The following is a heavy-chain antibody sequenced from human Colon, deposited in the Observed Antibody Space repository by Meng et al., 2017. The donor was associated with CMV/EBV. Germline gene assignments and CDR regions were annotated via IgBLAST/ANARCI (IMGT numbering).Heavy chain of an antibody. CDR1: GFSISSYE. CDR3: TRDQTMVRGIVHYYYGMDV. V-gene: IGHV3-48*03. D-gene: IGHD3-10*01. CDR2: ISSSGSTI. J-gene: IGHJ6*02. Sequence: GGSLRLSCATSGFSISSYEMNWVRQAPGKGLEWVSYISSSGSTIYYADSVKGRFTISRDNAKNSLYLQMNSLRAEDTAVYYCTRDQTMVRGIVHYYYGMDVWGQGTTVTVSS.